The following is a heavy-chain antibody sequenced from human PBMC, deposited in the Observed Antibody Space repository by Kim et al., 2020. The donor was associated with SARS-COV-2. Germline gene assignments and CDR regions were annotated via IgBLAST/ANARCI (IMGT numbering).Heavy chain of an antibody. J-gene: IGHJ4*02. CDR1: GYSFTSYW. D-gene: IGHD6-13*01. V-gene: IGHV5-51*01. CDR3: AVAADCTYYFDF. CDR2: IYAKNSYT. Sequence: GESLKISCQGSGYSFTSYWIGWVRQMPGKGLELMGIIYAKNSYTRYSPSFQGQVTISSDKSISTAYVQWSSLKASDSAMYYCAVAADCTYYFDFWGQGTLVTVSS.